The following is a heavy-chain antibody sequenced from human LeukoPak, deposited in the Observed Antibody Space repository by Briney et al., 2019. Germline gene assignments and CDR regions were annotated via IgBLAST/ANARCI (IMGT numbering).Heavy chain of an antibody. CDR3: ARGSHAFDI. CDR2: INSDGSST. Sequence: PGGSLRLSCAASGFSFSNYWMHWVRQAPGRGLVWVSRINSDGSSTNYADSVRGRFTISRDNAKNTVSLQMNSLRAADTAVYYCARGSHAFDIWGQGTRVTVSS. CDR1: GFSFSNYW. V-gene: IGHV3-74*01. J-gene: IGHJ3*02.